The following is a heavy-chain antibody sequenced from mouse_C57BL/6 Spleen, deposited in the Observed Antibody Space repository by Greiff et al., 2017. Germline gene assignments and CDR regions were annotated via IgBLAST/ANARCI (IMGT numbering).Heavy chain of an antibody. CDR2: IRNKANNHAL. J-gene: IGHJ3*01. Sequence: EVQLVESGGGLVQPGGSMTLSCAASGFSFSDAWVDWVRQSPAKGLEWVAEIRNKANNHALYYAESVKGRITITRDDSKSSVYLQMNSLRAEDTGIYYCTRWFAYWGQGTLVTVSA. CDR1: GFSFSDAW. CDR3: TRWFAY. V-gene: IGHV6-6*01.